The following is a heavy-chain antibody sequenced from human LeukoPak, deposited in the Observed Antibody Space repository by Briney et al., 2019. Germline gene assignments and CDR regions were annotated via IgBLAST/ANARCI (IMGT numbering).Heavy chain of an antibody. CDR3: ARDHFGSLDS. V-gene: IGHV4-61*01. CDR2: DYCGGNT. Sequence: PSETLSLTCTVSGFSVTTDSYCWGWIRQPPGTGLEWIGYDYCGGNTNYDPSLKRRATISVDTSKNQFSLTLTSVTAADTAVYFCARDHFGSLDSWGQRILVTVSS. CDR1: GFSVTTDSYC. J-gene: IGHJ4*02. D-gene: IGHD3-10*01.